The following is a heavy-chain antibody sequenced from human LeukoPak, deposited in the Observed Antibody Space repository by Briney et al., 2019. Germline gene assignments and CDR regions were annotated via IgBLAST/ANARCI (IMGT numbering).Heavy chain of an antibody. D-gene: IGHD3-3*01. CDR2: IYYSGST. V-gene: IGHV4-39*07. CDR1: GGSISSSSYY. J-gene: IGHJ5*02. CDR3: ARDLRKPYYDFWSGYYTGWFDP. Sequence: SETLSLTCTVSGGSISSSSYYWGWIRQPPGKGLEWIGSIYYSGSTYYSPSLKSRVTISVDTSKNQFSLKLSSVTAADTAVYYCARDLRKPYYDFWSGYYTGWFDPWGQGTLVTVSS.